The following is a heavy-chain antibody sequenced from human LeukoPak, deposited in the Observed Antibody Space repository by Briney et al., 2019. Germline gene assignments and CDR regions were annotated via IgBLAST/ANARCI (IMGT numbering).Heavy chain of an antibody. CDR1: GFTFSSYA. CDR2: ISGSGGST. Sequence: GGSLRLSCAASGFTFSSYAMSWVRQAPGKGLEWVSAISGSGGSTYYADSVKGRFTISRDNSKNTLYLQMNSLRAEDTAVYYCAKVYYDSGAHRWLDPWGQGTLVTVSS. V-gene: IGHV3-23*01. D-gene: IGHD3-22*01. CDR3: AKVYYDSGAHRWLDP. J-gene: IGHJ5*02.